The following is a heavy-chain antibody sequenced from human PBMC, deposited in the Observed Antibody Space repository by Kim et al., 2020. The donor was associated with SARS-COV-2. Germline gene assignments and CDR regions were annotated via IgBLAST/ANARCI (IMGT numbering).Heavy chain of an antibody. CDR2: INHSGST. J-gene: IGHJ4*02. Sequence: SETLSLTCAVYGGSFSGYYWSWIRQPPGKGLEWIGEINHSGSTNYNPSLKSRVTISVDTSKNQFSLKLSSVTAADTAVYYCARATKGFVLMVYEEGYYFDYWGQGTLVTVSS. D-gene: IGHD2-8*01. V-gene: IGHV4-34*01. CDR3: ARATKGFVLMVYEEGYYFDY. CDR1: GGSFSGYY.